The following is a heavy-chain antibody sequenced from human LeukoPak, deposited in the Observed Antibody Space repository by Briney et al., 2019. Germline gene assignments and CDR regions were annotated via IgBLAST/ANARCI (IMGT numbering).Heavy chain of an antibody. Sequence: PSDTLSLTCTVSGCSISSYYWSWIRQPAGKGLEWIGRIYTSGSTNYNPSLKSRVTMSVDTSKNQFSLKLSSVTAADTAVYYCAREGVYYYGSGSPIDYWGQGTLVTVSS. V-gene: IGHV4-4*07. CDR3: AREGVYYYGSGSPIDY. D-gene: IGHD3-10*01. J-gene: IGHJ4*02. CDR1: GCSISSYY. CDR2: IYTSGST.